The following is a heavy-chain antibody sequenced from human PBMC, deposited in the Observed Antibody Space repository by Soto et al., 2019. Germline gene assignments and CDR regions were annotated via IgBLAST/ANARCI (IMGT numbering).Heavy chain of an antibody. J-gene: IGHJ4*02. CDR3: ARVLYRNVIHA. CDR1: GYIFSDYY. Sequence: QVQLVQSGSDVKKPGASFTVSCKAAGYIFSDYYIHWVRQAPGQGLAWMGWIDPRTGGTKYAQKFQDRLTMTTDTSTSTAFRELRRLRLDDTAVFFCARVLYRNVIHAWGQGTLVTVSS. CDR2: IDPRTGGT. D-gene: IGHD5-18*01. V-gene: IGHV1-2*02.